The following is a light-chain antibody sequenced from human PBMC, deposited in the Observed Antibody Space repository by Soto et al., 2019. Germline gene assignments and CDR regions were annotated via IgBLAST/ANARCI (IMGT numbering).Light chain of an antibody. Sequence: IVLTQSPDTLSVSPGDRATLSCRASQSIRNDLAWNQQRPGQSPTLLIYGASTRAPGVPANFRGSGSGTEFTLTISSLQSEDFAVYYCQQHSKWPRTFGQGTKVDIK. V-gene: IGKV3-15*01. CDR2: GAS. CDR1: QSIRND. CDR3: QQHSKWPRT. J-gene: IGKJ1*01.